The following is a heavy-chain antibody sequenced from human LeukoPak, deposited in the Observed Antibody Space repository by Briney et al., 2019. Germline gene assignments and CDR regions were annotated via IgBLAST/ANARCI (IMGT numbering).Heavy chain of an antibody. CDR1: GGSISNSSYY. CDR2: INHSGST. Sequence: PSETLSLTCAVSGGSISNSSYYWGWIRQPPGKGLEWIGEINHSGSTNYNPSLKSRVTISVDTSKNQFSLKLSSVTAADTAVHYCARAYTAGWYFDLWGRGTLVTVSS. CDR3: ARAYTAGWYFDL. J-gene: IGHJ2*01. V-gene: IGHV4-39*07. D-gene: IGHD5-18*01.